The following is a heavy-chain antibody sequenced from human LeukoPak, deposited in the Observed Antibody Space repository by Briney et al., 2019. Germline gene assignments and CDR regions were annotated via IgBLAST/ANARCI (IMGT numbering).Heavy chain of an antibody. Sequence: GGSLRLSCAASGFTSGFTFSGFEMNWVRQAPGKGLEWLSYISTSGSTIYYADSVKGRFTISRDNAKNSLFLQMNSLRAEETAIYYCAIYAGEPGGYWGQGTLVTVSS. CDR1: GFTFSGFE. J-gene: IGHJ4*02. CDR3: AIYAGEPGGY. D-gene: IGHD3-16*01. CDR2: ISTSGSTI. V-gene: IGHV3-48*03.